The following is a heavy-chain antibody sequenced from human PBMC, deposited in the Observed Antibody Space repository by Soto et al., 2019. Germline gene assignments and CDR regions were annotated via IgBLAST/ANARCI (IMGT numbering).Heavy chain of an antibody. CDR2: ISATGSDI. D-gene: IGHD3-16*01. CDR3: ARGYDVVRVPVAIRVGYFDH. J-gene: IGHJ4*02. CDR1: GFTFSSHT. V-gene: IGHV3-21*01. Sequence: EVDLVESGGGLAKPGGALRLPCTDPGFTFSSHTMNWVRQAPGKGLEWVSSISATGSDIYYGDSVMGRFTISRDNAKNSLYLQLNNLRVEDTAVYYCARGYDVVRVPVAIRVGYFDHWGQGTVVTVSS.